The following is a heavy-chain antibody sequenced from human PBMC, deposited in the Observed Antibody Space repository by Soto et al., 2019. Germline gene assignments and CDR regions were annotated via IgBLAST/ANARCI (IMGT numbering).Heavy chain of an antibody. J-gene: IGHJ6*04. CDR1: GGSISSYY. D-gene: IGHD3-16*01. V-gene: IGHV4-59*01. CDR3: ARAGGMGGVLNY. CDR2: IYYSGST. Sequence: SETLSLTCTVSGGSISSYYWSWIRQPPGKGLEWIGYIYYSGSTNYNPSLKSRVTISVDTSKNQFSLKLSSVTAADTAVYYCARAGGMGGVLNYWGKGTTVTVSS.